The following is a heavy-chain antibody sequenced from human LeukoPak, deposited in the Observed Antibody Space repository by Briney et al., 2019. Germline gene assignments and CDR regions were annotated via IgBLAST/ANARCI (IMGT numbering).Heavy chain of an antibody. CDR3: ARWRSMVRGVTATDNWFDP. J-gene: IGHJ5*02. V-gene: IGHV4-61*01. D-gene: IGHD3-10*01. CDR1: GGSVSSGSYY. Sequence: SETLSLACTVSGGSVSSGSYYWSWIRQPPGKGLEWIGYIYYSGSTNYNPSLKSRVTISVDTSKNQFSLKLSSVTAADTAVYYCARWRSMVRGVTATDNWFDPWGQGTLVTVSS. CDR2: IYYSGST.